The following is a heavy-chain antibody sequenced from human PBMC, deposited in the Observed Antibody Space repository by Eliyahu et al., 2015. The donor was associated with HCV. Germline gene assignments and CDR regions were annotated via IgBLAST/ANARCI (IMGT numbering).Heavy chain of an antibody. Sequence: QVQLVQSGAEVKKPGSSVKVSCKASGGTFSSYAISWVRQAPGQGLEWMGGIIPIFGTANYAQKFQGRVTITADKSTSTAYMELSSLRSEDTAVYYCARVAPDHHYGSGSYSSGAFDIWGQGTMVTVSS. CDR3: ARVAPDHHYGSGSYSSGAFDI. CDR1: GGTFSSYA. V-gene: IGHV1-69*06. J-gene: IGHJ3*02. CDR2: IIPIFGTA. D-gene: IGHD3-10*01.